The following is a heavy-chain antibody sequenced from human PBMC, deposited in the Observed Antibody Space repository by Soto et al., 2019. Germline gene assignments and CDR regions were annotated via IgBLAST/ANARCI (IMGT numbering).Heavy chain of an antibody. D-gene: IGHD3-22*01. V-gene: IGHV3-21*01. J-gene: IGHJ4*02. Sequence: GGSLRLSCAASGFTFSSYTMNWVRQAPGKGLEWVSSITGSSSYIYYADSVKGRFTISRDNAKNSLYLQMNSLRAEDTAVYYCARDVYYYDSSAYWAYWGQGTLVTVSS. CDR3: ARDVYYYDSSAYWAY. CDR2: ITGSSSYI. CDR1: GFTFSSYT.